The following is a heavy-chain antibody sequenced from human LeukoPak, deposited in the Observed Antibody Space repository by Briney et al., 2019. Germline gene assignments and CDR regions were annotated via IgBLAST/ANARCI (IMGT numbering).Heavy chain of an antibody. CDR2: ISADNGNT. Sequence: ASVKVSCKASGYSFINYGISWVRQAPGQGLEWMGWISADNGNTNYAQKFQGRVTMTEDTSTDTAYMELSRLRSEDTAVYYCARREGGPGTYAPFYYGMDVWGQGTTVTVSS. CDR1: GYSFINYG. D-gene: IGHD3-16*01. CDR3: ARREGGPGTYAPFYYGMDV. V-gene: IGHV1-18*01. J-gene: IGHJ6*02.